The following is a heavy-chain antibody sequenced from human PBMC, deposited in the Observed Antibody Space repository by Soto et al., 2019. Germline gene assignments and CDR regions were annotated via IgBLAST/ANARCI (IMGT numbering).Heavy chain of an antibody. CDR3: ARGQLVRPLGGYYYYGMDV. V-gene: IGHV4-59*01. CDR1: GGSMTTYY. J-gene: IGHJ6*02. D-gene: IGHD1-1*01. CDR2: IYSRGSA. Sequence: PSETLSLTCTVSGGSMTTYYLSWIRQPPGKGLEWIGYIYSRGSANYNPFLKSRVTISVDTSNYKFSLKLTSVTAADTAVYFCARGQLVRPLGGYYYYGMDVWGQGTTVTVSS.